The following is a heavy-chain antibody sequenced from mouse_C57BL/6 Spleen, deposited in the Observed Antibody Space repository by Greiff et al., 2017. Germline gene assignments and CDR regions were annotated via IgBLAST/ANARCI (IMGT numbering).Heavy chain of an antibody. CDR1: GYAFSSSW. CDR3: ARSYYGSSWGYAMDY. J-gene: IGHJ4*01. V-gene: IGHV1-82*01. Sequence: VQLQQSGPELVKPGASVKISCKASGYAFSSSWMNWVKQRPGKGLEWIGRIYPGDGDTNYNGKFKGKATLTADKSSSTAYMQLSSLKSEDSAVYFCARSYYGSSWGYAMDYWGQGTSVTVSS. D-gene: IGHD1-1*01. CDR2: IYPGDGDT.